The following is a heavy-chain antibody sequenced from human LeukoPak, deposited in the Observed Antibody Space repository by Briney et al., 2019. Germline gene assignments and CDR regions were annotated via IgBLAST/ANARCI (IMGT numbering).Heavy chain of an antibody. V-gene: IGHV3-15*01. CDR3: CGAQTGGWYGPFDY. CDR1: GFTFNNAW. CDR2: IKSKANGETT. Sequence: GGSLRLSCAASGFTFNNAWMHWVRQAPGKGLEWVGRIKSKANGETTDYAAPVKARFTISRDDSKSTLYLQMNSLKTEDAAVYFCCGAQTGGWYGPFDYWGQGTLVTVSS. J-gene: IGHJ4*02. D-gene: IGHD6-19*01.